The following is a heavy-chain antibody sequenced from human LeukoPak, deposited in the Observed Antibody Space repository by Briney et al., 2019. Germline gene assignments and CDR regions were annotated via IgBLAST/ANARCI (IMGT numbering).Heavy chain of an antibody. CDR1: GGSISSYY. D-gene: IGHD1-26*01. V-gene: IGHV4-59*12. CDR3: ARVRIVGATRYNWFDP. Sequence: SETLSLTCTVSGGSISSYYWSWIRQPPGKGLEWIGYIYYSGSTYYNPSLKSRVTISVDTSKNQFSLKLSSVTAADTAVYYCARVRIVGATRYNWFDPWGQGTLVTVSS. CDR2: IYYSGST. J-gene: IGHJ5*02.